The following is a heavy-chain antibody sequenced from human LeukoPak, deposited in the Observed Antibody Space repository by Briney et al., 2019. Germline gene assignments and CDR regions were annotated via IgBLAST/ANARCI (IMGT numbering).Heavy chain of an antibody. J-gene: IGHJ4*02. D-gene: IGHD5-24*01. CDR1: GYSFTTYW. Sequence: GESLKISCKGSGYSFTTYWIGWVRLMPGKGLEWMGIIYPGDSDTRYSPSFQGQVTISADESITTAYLQWSSLKASDTVIYYCARGRDGYNRPFDYWGQGTLVTVSS. CDR3: ARGRDGYNRPFDY. CDR2: IYPGDSDT. V-gene: IGHV5-51*01.